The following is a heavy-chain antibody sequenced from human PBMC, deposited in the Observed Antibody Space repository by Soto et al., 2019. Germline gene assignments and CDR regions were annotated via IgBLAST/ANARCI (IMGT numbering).Heavy chain of an antibody. CDR3: ARDGVIVVVITPNPGYYFDY. D-gene: IGHD3-22*01. J-gene: IGHJ4*02. CDR1: GFTFSSYA. CDR2: ISYDGSNK. Sequence: GGSLRLSCAASGFTFSSYAMHWVRQAPGKGLEWVAVISYDGSNKYYADSVKGRFTISRDNSKNTLYLQMNSLRAEDTAVYYCARDGVIVVVITPNPGYYFDYWGQGNLV. V-gene: IGHV3-30-3*01.